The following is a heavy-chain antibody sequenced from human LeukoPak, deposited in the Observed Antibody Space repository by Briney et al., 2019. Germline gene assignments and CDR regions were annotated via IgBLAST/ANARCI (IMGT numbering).Heavy chain of an antibody. J-gene: IGHJ5*02. CDR3: ARRGYTRSSGYYYDWFDP. CDR2: IYYSGST. D-gene: IGHD3-22*01. V-gene: IGHV4-31*03. CDR1: GGSISSGGYY. Sequence: PSQTLSLTCTVSGGSISSGGYYWSWIRQHPGKGLEWIGYIYYSGSTYYNPSLKSRVTISVDTSKNQFSLKLSSVTAADTAVYYCARRGYTRSSGYYYDWFDPWGQGTLVTVSS.